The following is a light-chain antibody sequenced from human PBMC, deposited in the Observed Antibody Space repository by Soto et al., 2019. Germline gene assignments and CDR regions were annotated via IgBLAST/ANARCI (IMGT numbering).Light chain of an antibody. CDR1: QDISNY. J-gene: IGKJ1*01. V-gene: IGKV1-39*01. CDR2: DAS. Sequence: DVQMTQSPSSLSASVGDRVTITCQASQDISNYLTWYQQKSGKAPKLLIYDASNLQSGVPSRFSGSGSGTDFTLTISSLQPEDFATYYCQQSYSTPWTFGQGTKVDIK. CDR3: QQSYSTPWT.